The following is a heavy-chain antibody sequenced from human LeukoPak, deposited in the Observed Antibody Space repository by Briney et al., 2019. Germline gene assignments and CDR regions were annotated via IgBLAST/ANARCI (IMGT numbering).Heavy chain of an antibody. Sequence: SVKVSCKASGGTFSSYAISWVRQAPGQGLEWMGGIIPIFGTANYAQKFQGRVTITADESTSTAYMELSSLRSEDTAVYYCARDTPMGYGSGKEWGQGTLVTDSS. V-gene: IGHV1-69*13. CDR2: IIPIFGTA. D-gene: IGHD3-10*01. J-gene: IGHJ4*02. CDR3: ARDTPMGYGSGKE. CDR1: GGTFSSYA.